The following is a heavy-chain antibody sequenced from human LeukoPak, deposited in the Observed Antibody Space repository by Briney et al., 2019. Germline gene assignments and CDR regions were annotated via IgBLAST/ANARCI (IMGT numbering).Heavy chain of an antibody. CDR1: GFTFSSYS. V-gene: IGHV3-48*01. J-gene: IGHJ4*02. Sequence: GGSLRLSCAASGFTFSSYSMNWVRQAPGKGLEWVSYISISSSIICYADSVKGRFTISRDNAKNSLYLQMNSLRAEDTAVYYCARVNYGDYLPSFDYWGQGTLVTVSS. CDR2: ISISSSII. D-gene: IGHD4-17*01. CDR3: ARVNYGDYLPSFDY.